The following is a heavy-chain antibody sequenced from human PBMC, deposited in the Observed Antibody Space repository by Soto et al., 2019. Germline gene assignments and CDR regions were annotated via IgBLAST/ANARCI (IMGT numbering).Heavy chain of an antibody. V-gene: IGHV4-59*01. J-gene: IGHJ4*02. CDR1: GGSISSSY. CDR3: EGFGGVAAGNLEAVDF. Sequence: QVQLQESVPGLVKPSDTLSLTCTVSGGSISSSYWSWIRQTPGKGLEWIGYIYYSGITNYNPSLKSRVSISLDTSKNQFSMKLGSVTAADTAVYYCEGFGGVAAGNLEAVDFWGQGTMVTVSS. D-gene: IGHD3-3*01. CDR2: IYYSGIT.